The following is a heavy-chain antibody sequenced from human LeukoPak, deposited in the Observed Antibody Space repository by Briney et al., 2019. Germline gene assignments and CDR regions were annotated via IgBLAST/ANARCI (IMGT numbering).Heavy chain of an antibody. CDR2: IDDSGVIR. CDR3: AKRSVVVPAAMGPAFDY. Sequence: PGGSLRLSCAASGFTFKTHAMSWVRQAPGKGLEWVSRIDDSGVIRSYADSVKGRFTISRDNSKMTLTLQMNSLRAEDTAVYYCAKRSVVVPAAMGPAFDYWGQGTLVTVSS. CDR1: GFTFKTHA. D-gene: IGHD2-2*01. J-gene: IGHJ4*02. V-gene: IGHV3-23*01.